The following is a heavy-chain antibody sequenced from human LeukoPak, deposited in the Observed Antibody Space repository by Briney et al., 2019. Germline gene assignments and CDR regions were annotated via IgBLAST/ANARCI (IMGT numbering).Heavy chain of an antibody. CDR3: ARNLPPDYGTGFDP. J-gene: IGHJ5*02. V-gene: IGHV1-2*06. Sequence: ASVKVSCKASGYTFTGYYMHWVRQAPGQGLEWMGRINPNSGGTNYAQKFQGRVTMTRDTSISTAYMELSRLRSDDTAVYYCARNLPPDYGTGFDPWGQGTLVTVSS. CDR2: INPNSGGT. D-gene: IGHD4-17*01. CDR1: GYTFTGYY.